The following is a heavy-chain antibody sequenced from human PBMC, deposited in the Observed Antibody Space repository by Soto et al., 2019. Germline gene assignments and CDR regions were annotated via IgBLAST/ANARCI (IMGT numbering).Heavy chain of an antibody. Sequence: PSQTLSLTCTFSRDSICVGNKYCSWIRQPPGKGLEWIGYIFSSVTTYYNPALKSPITMPIDTSQNQFSLKLNSVTAADPAVYFCARVPSPFDFYYAMDVWGQGTTLTV. CDR3: ARVPSPFDFYYAMDV. J-gene: IGHJ6*02. V-gene: IGHV4-30-4*01. D-gene: IGHD3-16*01. CDR1: RDSICVGNKY. CDR2: IFSSVTT.